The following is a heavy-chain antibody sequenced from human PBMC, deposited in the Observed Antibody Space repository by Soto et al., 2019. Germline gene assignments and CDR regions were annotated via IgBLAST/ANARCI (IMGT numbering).Heavy chain of an antibody. J-gene: IGHJ3*02. CDR3: AKGLTQWLVDDAFDI. Sequence: QVQLVESGGGVVQPGRSLRLSCAASGFTFNTYGIHWVRQAPGKGLEWVAAISYDGSNKYYLDSVKGRFTIFRDNSKNTVYLQMNSLRAEDTAVYYCAKGLTQWLVDDAFDIWGQGTMVTVSS. D-gene: IGHD6-19*01. V-gene: IGHV3-30*18. CDR1: GFTFNTYG. CDR2: ISYDGSNK.